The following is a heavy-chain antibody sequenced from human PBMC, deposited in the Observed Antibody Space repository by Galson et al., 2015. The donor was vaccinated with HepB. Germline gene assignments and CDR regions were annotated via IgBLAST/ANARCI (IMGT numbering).Heavy chain of an antibody. CDR3: ARDEGSNYDILTGYYMGDKSCAY. CDR1: GYTFTSYG. Sequence: SVKVSCKASGYTFTSYGISWVRQAPGQGLEWMGWISAYNGNTNYAQKLQGRVTMTTDTSTSTAYMELRSLRSDDTAVYYCARDEGSNYDILTGYYMGDKSCAYWGQGTLVTVSS. D-gene: IGHD3-9*01. J-gene: IGHJ4*02. V-gene: IGHV1-18*04. CDR2: ISAYNGNT.